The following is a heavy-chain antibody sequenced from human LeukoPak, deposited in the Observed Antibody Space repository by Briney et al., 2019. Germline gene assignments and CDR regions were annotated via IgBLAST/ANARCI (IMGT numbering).Heavy chain of an antibody. J-gene: IGHJ1*01. CDR1: GFTFSSFY. V-gene: IGHV3-23*01. CDR2: ISSSSSASGT. D-gene: IGHD3-22*01. CDR3: ATGAASTGYLSHDH. Sequence: PGGSLRLSCAVSGFTFSSFYMSWVRQAPGKGLEWVSDISSSSSASGTHYPDSVKGRFIISRDNSKNTPFLQMNSLTADDTAVYYCATGAASTGYLSHDHWGQGTLVTVSS.